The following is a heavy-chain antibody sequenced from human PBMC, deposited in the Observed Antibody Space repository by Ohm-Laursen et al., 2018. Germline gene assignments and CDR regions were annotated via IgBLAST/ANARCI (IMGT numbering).Heavy chain of an antibody. D-gene: IGHD1-1*01. Sequence: SLRLSCTASGFTVSNTYMSWVRQAPGKGLEWVSVLYSGGSTYYADSVKGRFTISRDNSKNTLYLQMNSLRAEDTAVYYCARLERPHDYWGQGTLVTVSS. V-gene: IGHV3-66*01. CDR1: GFTVSNTY. CDR2: LYSGGST. J-gene: IGHJ4*02. CDR3: ARLERPHDY.